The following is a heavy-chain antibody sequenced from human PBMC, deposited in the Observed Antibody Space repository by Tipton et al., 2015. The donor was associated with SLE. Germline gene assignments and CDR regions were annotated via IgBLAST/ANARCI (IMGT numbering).Heavy chain of an antibody. CDR2: ISGGYGNT. J-gene: IGHJ4*02. CDR1: GFIFASYA. Sequence: SLRLSCAASGFIFASYAMSWVRQAPGKGLEWVSTISGGYGNTDYADSVKGRFTISRDDSKNTLYLQMNSLGADDTAVYYCAKEQWYEVFDYWGQGTPVTVSS. V-gene: IGHV3-23*01. CDR3: AKEQWYEVFDY. D-gene: IGHD6-19*01.